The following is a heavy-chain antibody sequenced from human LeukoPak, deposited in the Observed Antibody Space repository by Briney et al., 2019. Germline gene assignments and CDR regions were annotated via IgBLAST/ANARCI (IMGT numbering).Heavy chain of an antibody. CDR3: AGHDNRWRSFDY. J-gene: IGHJ4*02. CDR2: IYCSGST. D-gene: IGHD3-22*01. V-gene: IGHV4-39*01. CDR1: GGSISSSSYY. Sequence: SETLSLTCTVSGGSISSSSYYWGWIRQPPGKGVEWIGSIYCSGSTYYNPSLKSRVTVSVDTSKNQFSLRLSSVAAADTAVYYCAGHDNRWRSFDYWGQGTLVTVSS.